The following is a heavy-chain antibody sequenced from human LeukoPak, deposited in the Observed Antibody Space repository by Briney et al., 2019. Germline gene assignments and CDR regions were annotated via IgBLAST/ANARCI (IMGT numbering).Heavy chain of an antibody. V-gene: IGHV3-21*01. D-gene: IGHD1-7*01. Sequence: GGSLRLSCAASGFTFSSYSMNWVRQAPGKGLEWVSSISSSSSYIYYADSVKGRFTISRDNAKNSLYLQMNSLRAEDTAVYYCARAHNWKYGSFDFWGQGTLVTVSS. CDR2: ISSSSSYI. CDR3: ARAHNWKYGSFDF. CDR1: GFTFSSYS. J-gene: IGHJ4*02.